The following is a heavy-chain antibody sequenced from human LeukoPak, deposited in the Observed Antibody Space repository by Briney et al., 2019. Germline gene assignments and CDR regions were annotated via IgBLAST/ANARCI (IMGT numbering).Heavy chain of an antibody. J-gene: IGHJ3*02. D-gene: IGHD3-10*01. CDR2: IYHSGST. V-gene: IGHV4-30-2*01. CDR1: GGSISSGGYS. CDR3: ARASGRFNAFDI. Sequence: PSQTLSLTCAVSGGSISSGGYSWSWIRQPPGKGLEWIGYIYHSGSTYYNPSLKSRVTISEDRSKNQFSLKLSSVTAADTAVYYCARASGRFNAFDIWGQGTMVTVSS.